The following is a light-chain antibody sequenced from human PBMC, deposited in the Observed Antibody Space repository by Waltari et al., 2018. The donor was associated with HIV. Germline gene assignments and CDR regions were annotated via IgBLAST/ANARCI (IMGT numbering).Light chain of an antibody. V-gene: IGKV3-20*01. CDR3: QQYTSSPWT. CDR2: DVS. Sequence: EIVLTQSHVTLSLASGERAPLSCRASQGASSTYLAWYQQKPGQAPRLLIYDVSIRAIGSPDRFSGSGSGTDFTLTISRLEPEDFAVYYCQQYTSSPWTFGQGTKVEIK. CDR1: QGASSTY. J-gene: IGKJ1*01.